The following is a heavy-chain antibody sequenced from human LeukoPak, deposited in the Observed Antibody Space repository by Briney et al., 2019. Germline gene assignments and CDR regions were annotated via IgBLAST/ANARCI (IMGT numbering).Heavy chain of an antibody. CDR2: IYASGIT. CDR3: ARDRPRRYYYDSGGYYY. J-gene: IGHJ4*02. D-gene: IGHD3-22*01. V-gene: IGHV4-4*07. Sequence: ASETLSLTCTISGGSISSYYWSWIRQPAEKGLEWIGRIYASGITNSNPSLKSRVTLSVDTSKNQFSLKLSSVTAADTAVYYCARDRPRRYYYDSGGYYYWGQGTLVTVSS. CDR1: GGSISSYY.